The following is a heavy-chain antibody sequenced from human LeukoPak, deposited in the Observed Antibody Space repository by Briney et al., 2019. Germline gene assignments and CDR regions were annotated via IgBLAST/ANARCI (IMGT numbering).Heavy chain of an antibody. CDR1: GASISSYSHY. V-gene: IGHV4-39*01. CDR2: VYYSGST. Sequence: PSETLSLTCGVSGASISSYSHYWGWIRQPPGKGLEWIGSVYYSGSTYYNPSLKSRVTISIDTSKNQFSLNLRSVTAADTAVYYCARHRSFDYLFPYDYWGQEPWSPSPQ. D-gene: IGHD3-9*01. J-gene: IGHJ4*01. CDR3: ARHRSFDYLFPYDY.